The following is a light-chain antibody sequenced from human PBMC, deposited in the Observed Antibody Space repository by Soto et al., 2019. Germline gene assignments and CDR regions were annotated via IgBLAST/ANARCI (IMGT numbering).Light chain of an antibody. J-gene: IGKJ2*01. Sequence: EIVLTQSPATLSLSPGERATLSCRASQSVSSYLAWYQQKPGQAPRLLIYDASNMATGIPARFSGSGSGTYFTLTISSLEPEDFAVYYCQQRSNWPPYTFGQGTKLEIK. CDR2: DAS. CDR3: QQRSNWPPYT. V-gene: IGKV3-11*01. CDR1: QSVSSY.